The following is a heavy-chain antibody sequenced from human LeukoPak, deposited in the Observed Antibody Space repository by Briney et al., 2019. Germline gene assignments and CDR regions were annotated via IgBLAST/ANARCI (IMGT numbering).Heavy chain of an antibody. V-gene: IGHV3-7*04. CDR1: GFTFSSYW. J-gene: IGHJ4*02. Sequence: PGGSLRLSCAASGFTFSSYWMSWVRQAPGKGLEWVANIKQDGSEKYYVDSVKGRFTISRDNAKNSLYLQMYSRRAEDTAVYYCARGNYYDSSGYFLYWGQGTLVTVSS. CDR3: ARGNYYDSSGYFLY. CDR2: IKQDGSEK. D-gene: IGHD3-22*01.